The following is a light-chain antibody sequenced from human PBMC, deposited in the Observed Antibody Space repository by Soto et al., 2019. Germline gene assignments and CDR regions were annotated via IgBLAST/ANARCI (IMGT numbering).Light chain of an antibody. CDR1: SSDVGGYNY. CDR2: DVS. CDR3: SSYTSSSTDV. V-gene: IGLV2-14*01. J-gene: IGLJ1*01. Sequence: QSALTQPASVSGSPRQSITMSCTGTSSDVGGYNYVSWYQQHPGKAPKLMIYDVSNRPSGVSNRFSGSKSGNTASLTISGLQAEDEADYYCSSYTSSSTDVFGTGTKLTVL.